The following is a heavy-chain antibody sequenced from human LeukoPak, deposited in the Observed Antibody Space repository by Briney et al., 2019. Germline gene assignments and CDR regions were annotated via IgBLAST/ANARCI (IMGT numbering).Heavy chain of an antibody. J-gene: IGHJ4*02. CDR1: GFTFSSHG. D-gene: IGHD6-19*01. Sequence: PGGSLRLSCAASGFTFSSHGMNWVRQAPGKGLEWVSGIIPSGHTTYYADSVRGRFTISRDNSRNTLYLQMNSLRAEDTAVYYCAKIPSAVPGRGFDYWGQGTLVTVSS. V-gene: IGHV3-23*01. CDR3: AKIPSAVPGRGFDY. CDR2: IIPSGHTT.